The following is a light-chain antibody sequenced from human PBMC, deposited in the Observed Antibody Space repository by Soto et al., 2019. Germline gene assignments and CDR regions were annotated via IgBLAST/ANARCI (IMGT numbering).Light chain of an antibody. CDR1: SSDVGGYYY. CDR2: EVS. V-gene: IGLV2-8*01. CDR3: SSDAGSNSWGV. Sequence: QSALTQPPSASGSPGQSVTISCTGTSSDVGGYYYVSWYQQHPGKAPKLMIYEVSERPSGVPDRFSGSKSGNTASLTVSGLQADDEADYYCSSDAGSNSWGVFGGGTKLTVL. J-gene: IGLJ3*02.